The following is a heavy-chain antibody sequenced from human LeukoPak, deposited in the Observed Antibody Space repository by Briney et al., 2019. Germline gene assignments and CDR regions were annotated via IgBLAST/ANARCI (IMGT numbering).Heavy chain of an antibody. V-gene: IGHV3-9*01. CDR3: AKGRGYSYGYLADY. CDR1: GFTFDDYA. J-gene: IGHJ4*02. D-gene: IGHD5-18*01. CDR2: INWNSGSI. Sequence: GGSLRLSCAASGFTFDDYAMHWVRQAPGKGLEWVSGINWNSGSIGYADSVKGRFTISRDSAKNSLYLQMNSLRAEDTALYYCAKGRGYSYGYLADYWGQGTLVTVSS.